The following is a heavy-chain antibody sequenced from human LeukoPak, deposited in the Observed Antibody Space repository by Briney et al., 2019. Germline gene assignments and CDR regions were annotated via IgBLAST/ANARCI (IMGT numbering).Heavy chain of an antibody. V-gene: IGHV3-7*01. CDR2: IKKDGSEK. D-gene: IGHD6-19*01. CDR1: GFTFSSYW. Sequence: HPGGSLRLSCAASGFTFSSYWMSWVRQVPGKGLEWVANIKKDGSEKKYVDSVKGRFTISRDNAENSLYLQMNSLRVEDTAVYYCVREGVSDWYSGWFDPWGQGTLVTVSS. CDR3: VREGVSDWYSGWFDP. J-gene: IGHJ5*02.